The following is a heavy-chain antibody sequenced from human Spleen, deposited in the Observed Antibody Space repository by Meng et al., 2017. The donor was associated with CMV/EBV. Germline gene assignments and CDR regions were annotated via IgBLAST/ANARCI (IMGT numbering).Heavy chain of an antibody. V-gene: IGHV4-39*07. CDR3: ARASYNWNDLNWFDP. D-gene: IGHD1-1*01. Sequence: SETLSLTCTVSGGSISSSSYYWGWIRQPPGKGLEWIGSIYYSGSTYYNPSLKSRVTISVDTSKNQFSLKLSSVTSADTAVYYRARASYNWNDLNWFDPWGQGTLVTVSS. J-gene: IGHJ5*02. CDR1: GGSISSSSYY. CDR2: IYYSGST.